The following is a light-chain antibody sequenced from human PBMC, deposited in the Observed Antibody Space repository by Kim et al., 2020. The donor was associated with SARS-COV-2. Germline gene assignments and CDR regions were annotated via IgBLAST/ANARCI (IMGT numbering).Light chain of an antibody. CDR3: QQYGSSPWT. CDR2: GAS. J-gene: IGKJ1*01. V-gene: IGKV3-20*01. Sequence: EVVLTQSPGTLSLSPGERATLSCRASQSVGSNSLAWYQQKPCQAPGLLISGASSRVTGIPDRFSGSGSATDFTLTISRLEPEDFAVYYCQQYGSSPWTFGQGTKVDIK. CDR1: QSVGSNS.